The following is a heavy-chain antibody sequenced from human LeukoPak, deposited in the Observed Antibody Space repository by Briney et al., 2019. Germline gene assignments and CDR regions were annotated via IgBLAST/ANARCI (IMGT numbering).Heavy chain of an antibody. V-gene: IGHV4-34*01. Sequence: SETLSLTCAVYGGSFSGYYWSWIRQPPGKGLEWIGEINHSGSTNYNPSLKSRVTISVDTSKNQFSLKLSSVTAADTAVYYCARGVTVAGTFRWFDPWGQGTLVTVSS. J-gene: IGHJ5*02. CDR3: ARGVTVAGTFRWFDP. D-gene: IGHD6-19*01. CDR1: GGSFSGYY. CDR2: INHSGST.